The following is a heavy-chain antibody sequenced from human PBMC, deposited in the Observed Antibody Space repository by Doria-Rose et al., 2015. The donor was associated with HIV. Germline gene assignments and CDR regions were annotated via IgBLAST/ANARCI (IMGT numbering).Heavy chain of an antibody. CDR2: IFSDDER. V-gene: IGHV2-26*01. J-gene: IGHJ4*02. CDR1: GVSLSSPGIG. D-gene: IGHD6-13*01. CDR3: ARIKSSRWYHKYYFDF. Sequence: QVTLKESGPVLVKPTETLTLTCTVSGVSLSSPGIGVSWIRQPPGKALEWLANIFSDDERSYITSLKSRLTISRGPSKSQVVLTMTDMDPVDTATYYCARIKSSRWYHKYYFDFWGQGPLVIVSA.